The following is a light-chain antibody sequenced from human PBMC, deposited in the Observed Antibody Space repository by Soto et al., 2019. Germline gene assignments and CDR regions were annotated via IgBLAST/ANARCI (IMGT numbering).Light chain of an antibody. V-gene: IGKV2D-29*02. J-gene: IGKJ5*01. CDR2: EVS. CDR3: MQSTQLPPP. Sequence: DVVMTQTPLSLSVAPGQPASISCKSSQSLLHITGETFLFWYLQKPGQSPQLLIYEVSTRVSGVPDRFRGSGSGTDFTLEISRVETDDVGIYYCMQSTQLPPPFGQGTRLGI. CDR1: QSLLHITGETF.